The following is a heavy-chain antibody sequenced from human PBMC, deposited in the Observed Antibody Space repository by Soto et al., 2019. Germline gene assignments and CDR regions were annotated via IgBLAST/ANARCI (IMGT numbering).Heavy chain of an antibody. V-gene: IGHV3-23*01. J-gene: IGHJ4*02. CDR1: GFTFSSYA. D-gene: IGHD1-26*01. CDR2: ISGSGGST. Sequence: EVQLLEPGGGLVQPGGSLRLSCAASGFTFSSYAIRWVRQAPVKGLEWVSAISGSGGSTYYADSVKGRFTISRDNSKNTLYLQMNSLRAEDTAVYYCARRGSGSYYDYWGQGTLVTVSS. CDR3: ARRGSGSYYDY.